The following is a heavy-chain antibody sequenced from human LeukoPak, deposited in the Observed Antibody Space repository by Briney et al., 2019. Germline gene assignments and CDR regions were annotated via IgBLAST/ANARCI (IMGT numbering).Heavy chain of an antibody. Sequence: ASVNVSCKASADTFTGYYMHWVRQAPGQGLEWMGWINANSGATTYAQKFRGRVTMTRDTSISTAYMELSRLGSDDTAVYYCARVPRTYSGNNPPFDYWGQGTLVTVSS. CDR1: ADTFTGYY. V-gene: IGHV1-2*02. J-gene: IGHJ4*02. D-gene: IGHD5-12*01. CDR2: INANSGAT. CDR3: ARVPRTYSGNNPPFDY.